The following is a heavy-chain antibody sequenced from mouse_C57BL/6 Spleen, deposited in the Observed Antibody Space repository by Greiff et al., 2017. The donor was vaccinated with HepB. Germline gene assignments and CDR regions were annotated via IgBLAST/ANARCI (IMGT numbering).Heavy chain of an antibody. J-gene: IGHJ1*03. D-gene: IGHD2-14*01. CDR2: IDPETGGT. CDR3: TRGTRGYFDV. Sequence: VKLQESGAELVRPGASVTLSCKASGYTFTDYEMHWVKQTPVHGLEWIGAIDPETGGTAYNQKFKGKAILTADKSSSTAYMELRSLTSEDSAVYYCTRGTRGYFDVWGTGTTVTVSS. CDR1: GYTFTDYE. V-gene: IGHV1-15*01.